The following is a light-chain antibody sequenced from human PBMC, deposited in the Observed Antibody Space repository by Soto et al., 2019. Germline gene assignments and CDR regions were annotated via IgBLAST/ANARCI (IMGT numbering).Light chain of an antibody. CDR2: EVS. CDR1: SSDVGTYDF. Sequence: QSVLNQPPSASGSPGQSVTLSCTGTSSDVGTYDFVSWYQQHPGKAPKLVIFEVSKRPSGVPDRFSGSKSGNTASLTVSGLQAEDEADYYCSSYAGSNDFVFGTGTKVTVL. CDR3: SSYAGSNDFV. J-gene: IGLJ1*01. V-gene: IGLV2-8*01.